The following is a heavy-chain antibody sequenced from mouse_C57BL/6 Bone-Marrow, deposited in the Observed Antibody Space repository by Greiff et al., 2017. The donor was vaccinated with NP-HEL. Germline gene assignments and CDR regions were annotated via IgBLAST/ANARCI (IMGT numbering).Heavy chain of an antibody. J-gene: IGHJ2*01. CDR1: GYTFTSYL. CDR2: IDPNSGGT. CDR3: ARDYYGSSSFDY. Sequence: QVQLQQPGAELVKPGASVKLSCKASGYTFTSYLMHWVKQRPGRGLEWIGSIDPNSGGTKYNEKFKSKATLTVDKPSSTAYMQLNSLTSEDSAVYYCARDYYGSSSFDYWGQGTTLTVSS. D-gene: IGHD1-1*01. V-gene: IGHV1-72*01.